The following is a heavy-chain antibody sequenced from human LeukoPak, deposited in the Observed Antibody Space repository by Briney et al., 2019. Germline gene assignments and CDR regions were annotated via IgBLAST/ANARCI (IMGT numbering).Heavy chain of an antibody. CDR2: ISGSGGST. D-gene: IGHD2-15*01. CDR3: AKRRRCCSGGSCNEYYYFDY. J-gene: IGHJ4*02. CDR1: GFTFSSYA. Sequence: GGSLRLSCAASGFTFSSYAMSWVRQAPGKGLEWVSAISGSGGSTYYADSVKGRFTISRDNSKNTLYLQMNSLRAEDTAVYYCAKRRRCCSGGSCNEYYYFDYWGQGTLVTVSS. V-gene: IGHV3-23*01.